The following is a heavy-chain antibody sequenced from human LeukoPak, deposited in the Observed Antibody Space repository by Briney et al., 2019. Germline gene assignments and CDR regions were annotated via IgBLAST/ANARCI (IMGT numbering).Heavy chain of an antibody. CDR2: IIPIFGTA. D-gene: IGHD6-6*01. CDR1: GGTFSSYA. J-gene: IGHJ6*03. CDR3: AREGEYSSSSGYYYYYMDV. Sequence: SVKVSCKASGGTFSSYAISWVRQAPGQRLEWMGGIIPIFGTANYAQKFQGRVTITTDESTSIAYMELSSLRSEDTAVYYCAREGEYSSSSGYYYYYMDVWGKGTTVTVSS. V-gene: IGHV1-69*05.